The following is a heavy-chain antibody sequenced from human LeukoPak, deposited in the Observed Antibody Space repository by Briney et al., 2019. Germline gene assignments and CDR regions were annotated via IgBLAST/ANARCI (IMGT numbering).Heavy chain of an antibody. D-gene: IGHD5-12*01. CDR3: ARDQPVDIVAKSLNWFDP. Sequence: SGGSLRLSCAASGFTFSSYGMHWVRQAPGKGLEWVAVIWYDGSNKYYADSVKGRFTISRDNSKNTLYLQMNSLRAEDTAVYYCARDQPVDIVAKSLNWFDPWGQGTLVTVSS. CDR2: IWYDGSNK. CDR1: GFTFSSYG. V-gene: IGHV3-33*01. J-gene: IGHJ5*02.